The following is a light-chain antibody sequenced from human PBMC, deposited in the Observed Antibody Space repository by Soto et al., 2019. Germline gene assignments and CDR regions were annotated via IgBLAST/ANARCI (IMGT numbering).Light chain of an antibody. CDR3: AAWDDSLNGVV. Sequence: LTQPPSASGTPGQRITISCSGSSSNIGDNTINWYQLLPGTAPKLLIYLNNQRPSGVPDRFSGSKSGTSASLAISGLQSEDEADYYCAAWDDSLNGVVFGGGTKLTVL. V-gene: IGLV1-44*01. CDR2: LNN. J-gene: IGLJ2*01. CDR1: SSNIGDNT.